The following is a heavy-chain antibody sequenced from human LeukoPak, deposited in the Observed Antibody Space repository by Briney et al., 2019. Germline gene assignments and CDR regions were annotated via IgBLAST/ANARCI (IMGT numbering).Heavy chain of an antibody. J-gene: IGHJ4*02. V-gene: IGHV3-7*01. CDR2: IKQDGSEK. Sequence: GGSLRLSCAASGFIFSSYWMSWVRQAPGKGLEWVANIKQDGSEKYYVDSVKGRFTISRDNAKNSLYLQMNSLRAEDTAVYYCAKHGLPLVVISAPLDYWGQGTLVTVAS. CDR3: AKHGLPLVVISAPLDY. D-gene: IGHD2-15*01. CDR1: GFIFSSYW.